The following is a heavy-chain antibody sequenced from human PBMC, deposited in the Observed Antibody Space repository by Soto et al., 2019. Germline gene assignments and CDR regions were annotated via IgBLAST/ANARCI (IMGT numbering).Heavy chain of an antibody. CDR3: ARQEMATITSAFDY. V-gene: IGHV4-39*01. CDR2: IYYSGST. Sequence: QLQLQESGPGLVKPSETLSLTCTVSGGSISSSSYYWGWIRQPPGKGLEWIGSIYYSGSTYYNPSLKSRVTISVDTSKNQFSLKLSSVTAADTAVYYCARQEMATITSAFDYWGQGTLVTVSS. D-gene: IGHD5-12*01. CDR1: GGSISSSSYY. J-gene: IGHJ4*02.